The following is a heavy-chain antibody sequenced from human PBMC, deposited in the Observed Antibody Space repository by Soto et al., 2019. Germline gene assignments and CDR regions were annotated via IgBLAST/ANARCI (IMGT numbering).Heavy chain of an antibody. V-gene: IGHV1-18*04. Sequence: AAVKVSCKASGYTFTIYVSSCVVQSPGQGLDWMGWISAYNGNTNYAQKLQGRVTMTTDTSTSTAYMELRSLRSDDTAVYYCARDQEAGYYYGMDVWGQGTTVTVSS. CDR3: ARDQEAGYYYGMDV. CDR2: ISAYNGNT. J-gene: IGHJ6*02. D-gene: IGHD6-19*01. CDR1: GYTFTIYV.